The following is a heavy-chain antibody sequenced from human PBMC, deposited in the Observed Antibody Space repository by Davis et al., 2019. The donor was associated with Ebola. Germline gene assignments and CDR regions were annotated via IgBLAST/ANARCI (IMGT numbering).Heavy chain of an antibody. V-gene: IGHV1-18*01. D-gene: IGHD3-22*01. J-gene: IGHJ6*02. CDR1: GYTFTSYG. CDR3: ARVKARIYDSSGYRYYYGMDV. Sequence: ASVKVSCKASGYTFTSYGISWVRQAPGQGLEWMGWISAYNGNTNYAQKLQGRVTMTTDTSTSTAYMELRSLRSEDTAVYYCARVKARIYDSSGYRYYYGMDVWGQGTTVTVSS. CDR2: ISAYNGNT.